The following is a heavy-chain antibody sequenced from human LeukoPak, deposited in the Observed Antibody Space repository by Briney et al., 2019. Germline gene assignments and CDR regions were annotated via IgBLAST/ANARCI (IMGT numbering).Heavy chain of an antibody. CDR2: IYPGDSDT. J-gene: IGHJ3*01. V-gene: IGHV5-51*01. CDR1: GYSFPSHW. Sequence: GESLKISCKGSGYSFPSHWIDWVRQRTGKGLEWMGSIYPGDSDTRYSPSFQGQITISTDKSISTIYLRWYSLKASDTAMYYCARHGVADAFDFWGRGTMLTVSS. CDR3: ARHGVADAFDF.